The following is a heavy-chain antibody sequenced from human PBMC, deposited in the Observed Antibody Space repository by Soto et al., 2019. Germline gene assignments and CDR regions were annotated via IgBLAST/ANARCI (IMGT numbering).Heavy chain of an antibody. V-gene: IGHV4-59*01. J-gene: IGHJ4*02. D-gene: IGHD3-10*01. Sequence: SETLSLTCTVSGGSISSYYLSWIRQPPGKGLEWIGYIYYSGSTNYNPSLKSRVTISVDTSKNQFSLKLSSVTAADTAVYYCARGSGITMVRGVTLDYWGQGTLVTVYS. CDR2: IYYSGST. CDR1: GGSISSYY. CDR3: ARGSGITMVRGVTLDY.